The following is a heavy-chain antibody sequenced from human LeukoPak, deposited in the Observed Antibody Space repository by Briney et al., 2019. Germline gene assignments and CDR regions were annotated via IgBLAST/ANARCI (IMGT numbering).Heavy chain of an antibody. D-gene: IGHD3-22*01. CDR2: IYYGGST. V-gene: IGHV4-39*07. CDR3: ARAREDSSGYPSGHAFDI. Sequence: SETLSLTCTVSGGSISSSSYYWGWIRQPPGKGLEWIGSIYYGGSTYYNPSLKSRVTISVDTSKNQFSLKLSSVTAADTAVYYCARAREDSSGYPSGHAFDIWAQGTMVTVSS. CDR1: GGSISSSSYY. J-gene: IGHJ3*02.